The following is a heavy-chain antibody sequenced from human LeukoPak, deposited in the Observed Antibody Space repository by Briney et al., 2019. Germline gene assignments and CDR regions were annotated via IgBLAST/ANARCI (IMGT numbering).Heavy chain of an antibody. CDR2: VYYGRTT. CDR1: AGSFISSSHH. J-gene: IGHJ5*01. V-gene: IGHV4-39*01. D-gene: IGHD5-12*01. Sequence: PSETLSLTCTVSAGSFISSSHHWGWIRQSPGKGLEWIGSVYYGRTTYYNPSLDGRVTVSLPTSATQFSLQLNSVTAADTAVYYCVRHDGRGGATMGAFDSWGQGSLVTVSS. CDR3: VRHDGRGGATMGAFDS.